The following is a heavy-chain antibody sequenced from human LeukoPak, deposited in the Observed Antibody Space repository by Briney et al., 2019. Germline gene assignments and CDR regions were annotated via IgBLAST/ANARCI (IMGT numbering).Heavy chain of an antibody. D-gene: IGHD3/OR15-3a*01. CDR2: IYSGGST. CDR1: EFSVGSNY. V-gene: IGHV3-66*01. J-gene: IGHJ4*02. CDR3: AKESRDFAPDS. Sequence: GGSLRLSCAASEFSVGSNYMTWVRQAPGKGLEWVSLIYSGGSTYYADSVKGRFTISRDNSKNTLYLQMNSLRADDTAVYYCAKESRDFAPDSWGQGTLVTVSS.